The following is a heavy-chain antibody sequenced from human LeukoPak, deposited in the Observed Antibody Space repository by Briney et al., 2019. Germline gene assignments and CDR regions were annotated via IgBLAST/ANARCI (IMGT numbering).Heavy chain of an antibody. Sequence: ASVKVSCKASGYTFTGYYMHWVRQAPGQGLEWMGWINPNSGGTNYAQKFQGRVTMTRDTSISTAYMELSRLRSDDTAVYYCAREITMVRGAPATWGQGTLVTVSS. J-gene: IGHJ5*02. CDR2: INPNSGGT. D-gene: IGHD3-10*01. V-gene: IGHV1-2*02. CDR1: GYTFTGYY. CDR3: AREITMVRGAPAT.